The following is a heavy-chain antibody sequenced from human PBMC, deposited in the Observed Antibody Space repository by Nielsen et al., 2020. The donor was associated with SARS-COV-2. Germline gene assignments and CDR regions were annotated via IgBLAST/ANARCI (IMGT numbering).Heavy chain of an antibody. Sequence: GGSLRLSCAASGFTFSNAWMGWVRQAPGKGLEWVGRIKSKTDGGTTDYAAPVKGRFTISRDDSKNTLYLQMNSLKTEDTAVYYCTTDRYYDYVWGSYRLPDYWGQYTLIIVSS. CDR2: IKSKTDGGTT. D-gene: IGHD3-16*02. V-gene: IGHV3-15*01. CDR1: GFTFSNAW. CDR3: TTDRYYDYVWGSYRLPDY. J-gene: IGHJ4*02.